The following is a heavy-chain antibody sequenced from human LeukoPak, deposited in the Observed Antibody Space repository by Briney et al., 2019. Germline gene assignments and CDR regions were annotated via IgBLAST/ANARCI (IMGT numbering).Heavy chain of an antibody. CDR2: ISGSGGST. Sequence: SGGSLRLSCAASGFTFSSYAMSWVRQAPGKGLEWVSAISGSGGSTYYADSVTGRFTISRDNAKNSLYLQLNSLRAEDTAVYFCARVSYYTSSGYYWNYFDYWGQGALVTVSS. CDR3: ARVSYYTSSGYYWNYFDY. V-gene: IGHV3-23*01. D-gene: IGHD3-22*01. J-gene: IGHJ4*02. CDR1: GFTFSSYA.